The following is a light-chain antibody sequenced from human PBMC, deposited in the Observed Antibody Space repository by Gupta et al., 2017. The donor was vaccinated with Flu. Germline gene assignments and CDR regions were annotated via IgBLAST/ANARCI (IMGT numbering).Light chain of an antibody. CDR3: QAWDSSTADWV. V-gene: IGLV3-1*01. CDR2: QDN. Sequence: ELSQPLSVSVSSGQTASISCSGDKLGDKYACWYKQKPGQSPVLVIFQDNKRPSGIPARFPGSKSGNTATLTISRTQAMEEAHYYCQAWDSSTADWVFGGGTKLTVL. CDR1: KLGDKY. J-gene: IGLJ3*02.